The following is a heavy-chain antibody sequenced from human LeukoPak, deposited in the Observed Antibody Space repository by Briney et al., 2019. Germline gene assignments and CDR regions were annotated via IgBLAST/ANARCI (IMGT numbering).Heavy chain of an antibody. D-gene: IGHD3-22*01. V-gene: IGHV3-49*04. CDR2: IRSKAYGGTT. Sequence: PGRSLRLSCTASGFTFGDYAMSWVRQAPEKGLEWGGFIRSKAYGGTTEYAASVKGRFTISRDDSKNIAYLQMNSLKTEDTAVYYCTRVMIVVVAADYWGQGTLVTVSS. CDR3: TRVMIVVVAADY. CDR1: GFTFGDYA. J-gene: IGHJ4*02.